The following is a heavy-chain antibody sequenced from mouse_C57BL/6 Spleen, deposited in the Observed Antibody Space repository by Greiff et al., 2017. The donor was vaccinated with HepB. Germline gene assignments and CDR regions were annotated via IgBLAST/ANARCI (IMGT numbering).Heavy chain of an antibody. Sequence: VQLQQSGAELVRPGASVKLSCTASGFNIKDYYMHWVKQRPEQGLEWIGRIDPEDGDTEYAPKFQGKATMTADTSSNTAYLQLSSLTSEDTAVYYCTTLSTMVTTEAMDDWGQGTSVTVSS. CDR2: IDPEDGDT. J-gene: IGHJ4*01. CDR1: GFNIKDYY. CDR3: TTLSTMVTTEAMDD. V-gene: IGHV14-1*01. D-gene: IGHD2-2*01.